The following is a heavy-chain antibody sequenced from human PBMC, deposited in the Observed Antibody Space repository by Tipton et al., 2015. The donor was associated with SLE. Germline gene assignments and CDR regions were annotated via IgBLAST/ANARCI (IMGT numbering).Heavy chain of an antibody. CDR3: ARRPSTDMVQGVEYYYDS. CDR2: ICYSRSI. V-gene: IGHV4-39*07. D-gene: IGHD3-10*01. CDR1: GGSIRTSSAY. J-gene: IGHJ5*02. Sequence: TLSLTCSVSGGSIRTSSAYCVWIRHPPGKGLEWLGRICYSRSINYNPSLTSRVTISLDKSKNQFSLKVTSVMAADTAVYYCARRPSTDMVQGVEYYYDSWGQGTLVTVSS.